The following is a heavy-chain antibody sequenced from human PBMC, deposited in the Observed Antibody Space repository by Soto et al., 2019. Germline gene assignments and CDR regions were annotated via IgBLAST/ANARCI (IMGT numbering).Heavy chain of an antibody. J-gene: IGHJ3*02. Sequence: QVQLVQSGAEVKQPGASVKVSCKSSGYTFTHYAMHWVRQAPGQGLEWLGWINTDNGNTAFSQKFQGRVSITMDTSARTADVDLSSLISEDTAVYYCARQGDSRILRDTFDIWGQGTLVNVAS. D-gene: IGHD2-8*01. CDR2: INTDNGNT. V-gene: IGHV1-3*04. CDR3: ARQGDSRILRDTFDI. CDR1: GYTFTHYA.